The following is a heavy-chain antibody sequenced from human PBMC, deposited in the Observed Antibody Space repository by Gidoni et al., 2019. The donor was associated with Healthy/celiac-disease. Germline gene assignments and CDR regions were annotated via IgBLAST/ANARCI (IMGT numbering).Heavy chain of an antibody. Sequence: QVQLVQSGAEVQKPGAPVKVACKVSGYTLTELSMHGVRQAPGKGLEWMGGFDPEDGETIYAQKFQGRVTMTEDRSTDTAYMELSSLRSEDTAVYYCATGADIVGVPAARSFDYWGQGTLVTVSS. D-gene: IGHD2-2*01. V-gene: IGHV1-24*01. CDR2: FDPEDGET. J-gene: IGHJ4*02. CDR1: GYTLTELS. CDR3: ATGADIVGVPAARSFDY.